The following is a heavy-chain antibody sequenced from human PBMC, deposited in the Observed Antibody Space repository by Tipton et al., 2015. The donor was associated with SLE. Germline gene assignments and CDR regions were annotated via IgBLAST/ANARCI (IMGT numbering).Heavy chain of an antibody. D-gene: IGHD4-17*01. J-gene: IGHJ3*02. CDR1: GGSISSYY. V-gene: IGHV4-4*07. Sequence: TLSLTCTVSGGSISSYYWSWIRQPAGKGLVWIGRIYTSGSTNYNPSLKSRVTMSVDTTKNQFSLKLSSVTAADTAVYYCARGGGLTTVTTYAFDIWGQGTMVTVSS. CDR3: ARGGGLTTVTTYAFDI. CDR2: IYTSGST.